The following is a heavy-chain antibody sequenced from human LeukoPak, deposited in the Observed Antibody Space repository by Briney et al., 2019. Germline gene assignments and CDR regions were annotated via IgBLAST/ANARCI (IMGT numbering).Heavy chain of an antibody. Sequence: GRSLRLSCAASGFTFSSYGMHWVRQAPGKGLEWVAVISYDGSNKYYADSVKGRFTISRDNSKNTLYLQMSSLRSEDTAVYYCARAPASGWYSGVYYFDYWGQGTLVTVSS. J-gene: IGHJ4*02. CDR1: GFTFSSYG. V-gene: IGHV3-30*03. CDR3: ARAPASGWYSGVYYFDY. D-gene: IGHD6-19*01. CDR2: ISYDGSNK.